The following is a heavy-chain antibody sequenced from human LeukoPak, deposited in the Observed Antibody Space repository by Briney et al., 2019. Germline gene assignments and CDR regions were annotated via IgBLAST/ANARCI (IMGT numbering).Heavy chain of an antibody. V-gene: IGHV3-74*01. CDR2: INSDGSST. Sequence: GGSLRLSCAASGFTFSGFAMSWVRQAPGKGLVWVSRINSDGSSTSYADSVKGRFTISRDNAKNTLYLQMNSLRAEDTAVYYCAKRGFGYYDSSGYSNIWGQGTIVTVFS. CDR1: GFTFSGFA. CDR3: AKRGFGYYDSSGYSNI. D-gene: IGHD3-22*01. J-gene: IGHJ3*02.